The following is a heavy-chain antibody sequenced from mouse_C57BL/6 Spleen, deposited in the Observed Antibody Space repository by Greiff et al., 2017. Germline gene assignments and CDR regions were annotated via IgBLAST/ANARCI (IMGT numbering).Heavy chain of an antibody. D-gene: IGHD1-1*01. J-gene: IGHJ2*01. V-gene: IGHV1-5*01. CDR1: GYTFTSYW. CDR3: TTLITTVGATRGFDY. CDR2: IYPGNSDT. Sequence: EVMLVESGTVLARPGASVKMSCKTSGYTFTSYWMHWVKQRPGQGLEWIGAIYPGNSDTSYNEKFKGKAKLTAVTSASTAYMELSSLTNEDSAVYYCTTLITTVGATRGFDYWGQGTTLTVSS.